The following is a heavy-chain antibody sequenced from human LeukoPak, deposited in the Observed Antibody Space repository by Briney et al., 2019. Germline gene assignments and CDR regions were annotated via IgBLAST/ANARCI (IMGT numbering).Heavy chain of an antibody. J-gene: IGHJ6*03. CDR1: EYTFTAYY. V-gene: IGHV1-2*02. Sequence: ASVKVSCKASEYTFTAYYVHWMRQAPGQGLEWMGWINPNGGGTKFAQNFQGRVTMTWDTSITTAYMELSRLRSDDTAVYYCARIAGYYSYYMDVWGTGTTVTVSS. CDR3: ARIAGYYSYYMDV. CDR2: INPNGGGT.